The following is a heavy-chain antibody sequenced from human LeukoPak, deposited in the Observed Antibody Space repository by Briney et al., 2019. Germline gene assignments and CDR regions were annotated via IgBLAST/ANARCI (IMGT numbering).Heavy chain of an antibody. V-gene: IGHV3-7*04. CDR2: IKQDGSEK. D-gene: IGHD3-10*01. CDR3: ARRHHFGFLDF. J-gene: IGHJ4*02. Sequence: GGSLRLSCAASGVMFPSYWMTWVRQAPGKGLEWVANIKQDGSEKYYVDSVKGRFTISRDNAKNSVYLQMNSLRAEDTAVYYCARRHHFGFLDFWGQGTLVTVSS. CDR1: GVMFPSYW.